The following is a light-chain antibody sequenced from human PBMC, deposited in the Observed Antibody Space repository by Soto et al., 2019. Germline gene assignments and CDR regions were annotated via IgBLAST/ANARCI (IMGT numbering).Light chain of an antibody. J-gene: IGKJ4*01. V-gene: IGKV1-5*01. CDR1: QSISSW. CDR3: QQSGIT. CDR2: DAS. Sequence: DIQMTQSPSTLSASVGDRVTITCRASQSISSWLAWYQQKPGKAPKLLIYDASSLESGGPSRFSGSGSGTEFTLTINSLQPDDFATYYCQQSGITFGGGTKVEIK.